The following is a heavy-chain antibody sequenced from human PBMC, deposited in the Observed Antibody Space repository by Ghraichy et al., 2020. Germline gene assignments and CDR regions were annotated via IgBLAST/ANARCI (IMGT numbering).Heavy chain of an antibody. CDR1: GGSISSGDYY. CDR3: ARERSSGCYSYFDY. Sequence: SETLSLTCTVSGGSISSGDYYWSWIRQPPGKGLEWIGYIYSSGSTSYNPSLQSRVTISVDTSKNQFSLKLSSVTAADTAVYYCARERSSGCYSYFDYWC. D-gene: IGHD3-22*01. J-gene: IGHJ4*01. V-gene: IGHV4-30-4*01. CDR2: IYSSGST.